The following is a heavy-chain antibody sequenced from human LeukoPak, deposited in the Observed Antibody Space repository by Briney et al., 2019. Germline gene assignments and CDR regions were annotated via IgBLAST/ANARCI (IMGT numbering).Heavy chain of an antibody. Sequence: GGSLRLSCAASGFTFSSYSMNWVRQAPGKGLEWVSSITSTSSYMYYADSVKGRFTISRDNAQNSLYLHMSSLRAEDTAVYYCARDPYSGGYGDDYYYYMDVWGKGTTVTISS. J-gene: IGHJ6*03. CDR2: ITSTSSYM. CDR1: GFTFSSYS. D-gene: IGHD1-26*01. V-gene: IGHV3-21*01. CDR3: ARDPYSGGYGDDYYYYMDV.